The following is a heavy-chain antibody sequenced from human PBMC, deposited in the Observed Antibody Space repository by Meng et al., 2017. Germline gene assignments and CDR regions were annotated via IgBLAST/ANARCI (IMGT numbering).Heavy chain of an antibody. Sequence: GESLKISCAASGFTFSSYAMSWVRQAPGKGLEWVSAISGSGGSTYYADSVKGRFTISRDNSKNTLYLQMNSMRAEDTSVYYCAKELGGGYYYYGMDVWGQGTMVTVSS. V-gene: IGHV3-23*01. CDR1: GFTFSSYA. CDR3: AKELGGGYYYYGMDV. CDR2: ISGSGGST. J-gene: IGHJ6*02. D-gene: IGHD7-27*01.